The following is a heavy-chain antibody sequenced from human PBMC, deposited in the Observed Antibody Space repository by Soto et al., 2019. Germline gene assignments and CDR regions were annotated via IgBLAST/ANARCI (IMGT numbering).Heavy chain of an antibody. CDR1: GGSISSYY. V-gene: IGHV4-59*01. J-gene: IGHJ6*02. Sequence: QVQLQESGPGLVKPSETLSLTCTVSGGSISSYYWSWIRQPPGKGLEWIGYIYYSGSTNYNPSLKSRVTISVDTSKNQFSLKLSSVTAVDTAVYYCARDGRVRGVIRSPYYYYGMDVWGQGTTVTVSS. CDR2: IYYSGST. CDR3: ARDGRVRGVIRSPYYYYGMDV. D-gene: IGHD3-10*01.